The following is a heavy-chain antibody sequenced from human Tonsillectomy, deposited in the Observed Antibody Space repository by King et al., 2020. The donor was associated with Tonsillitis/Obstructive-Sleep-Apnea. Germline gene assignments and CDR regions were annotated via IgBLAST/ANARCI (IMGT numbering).Heavy chain of an antibody. CDR2: ISSSGNYI. CDR1: GFTFTSYS. J-gene: IGHJ4*02. CDR3: ARPQNDF. V-gene: IGHV3-21*01. Sequence: VQLVESGGGLVKPGGSLRLSCAVSGFTFTSYSLNWVRQAPGKGLEWVSSISSSGNYIYYADSVKGRFTISRDNANNSLYLQMNSLRAEDTAVYYCARPQNDFWGRGTLVAVSS.